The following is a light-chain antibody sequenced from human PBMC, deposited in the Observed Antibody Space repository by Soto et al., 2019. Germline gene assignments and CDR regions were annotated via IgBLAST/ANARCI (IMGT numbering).Light chain of an antibody. CDR2: DAS. CDR3: QQYDGFPYS. J-gene: IGKJ2*03. V-gene: IGKV1-33*01. CDR1: QDITNY. Sequence: IQMTHSPLFLSASVGDRVTITCQASQDITNYLNWYQQKPGKAPKLLIYDASMLESGVPSRFTGSGSGTHFTLTISGLQPEDIATFYCQQYDGFPYSFGQGTKLEIK.